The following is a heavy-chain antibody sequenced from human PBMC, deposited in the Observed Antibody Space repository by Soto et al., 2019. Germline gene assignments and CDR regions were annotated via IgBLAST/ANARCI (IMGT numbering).Heavy chain of an antibody. Sequence: GASVKVSCTPSGGTFSFYAISWVRQAPGQGLEWMGGFIRIFGTSNYAQKFQGRVTITADEFTNTAYMDLSSLRSEDTAVYYCVEQQSSSPYRFDPWGQGTLVTVSS. CDR3: VEQQSSSPYRFDP. V-gene: IGHV1-69*01. CDR1: GGTFSFYA. J-gene: IGHJ5*02. D-gene: IGHD6-13*01. CDR2: FIRIFGTS.